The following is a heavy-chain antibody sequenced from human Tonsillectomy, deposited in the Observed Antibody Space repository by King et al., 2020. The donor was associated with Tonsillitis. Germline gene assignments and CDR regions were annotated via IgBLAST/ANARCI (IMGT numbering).Heavy chain of an antibody. V-gene: IGHV4-30-4*07. J-gene: IGHJ4*02. D-gene: IGHD2-15*01. CDR2: IYYSGST. CDR3: ARGYCSGGSCYSYYFDY. Sequence: VQLQESGPGLVKPSQTLSLTCAVSGGSISSGGYSWSWIRQPPGKGLEWIGYIYYSGSTYYNPSLKSRVTISVDTSKNQFSLKLSSVTAADTAVYYCARGYCSGGSCYSYYFDYWGQGTLVTVSS. CDR1: GGSISSGGYS.